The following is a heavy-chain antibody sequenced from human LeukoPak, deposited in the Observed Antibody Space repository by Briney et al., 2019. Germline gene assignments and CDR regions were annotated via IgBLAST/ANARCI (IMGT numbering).Heavy chain of an antibody. CDR3: AKETVVVVAATPDAFDI. Sequence: PGGSLRLSCAASGFTFSSYAMCWVRQAPGKGLEWVSGISGSGGSTHYADSVKDRFTISRDNSKNTLYLQMNSLRAEDTAVYCCAKETVVVVAATPDAFDIWGQGTMVTVSS. D-gene: IGHD2-15*01. CDR2: ISGSGGST. V-gene: IGHV3-23*01. CDR1: GFTFSSYA. J-gene: IGHJ3*02.